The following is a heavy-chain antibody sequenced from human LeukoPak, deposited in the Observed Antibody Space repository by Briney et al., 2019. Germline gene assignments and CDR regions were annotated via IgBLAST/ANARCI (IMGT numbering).Heavy chain of an antibody. V-gene: IGHV1-18*01. Sequence: GASVKVSCKASGGTFSSYAISWVRQAPGQGLEWMGWISAYNGNTNYAQKLQGRVTMTTDTSTSTAYMELRSLRSDDTAVYYCARDIAGCTNGVCYREAGDFDYWGQGTLVTVSS. CDR3: ARDIAGCTNGVCYREAGDFDY. CDR1: GGTFSSYA. CDR2: ISAYNGNT. J-gene: IGHJ4*02. D-gene: IGHD2-8*01.